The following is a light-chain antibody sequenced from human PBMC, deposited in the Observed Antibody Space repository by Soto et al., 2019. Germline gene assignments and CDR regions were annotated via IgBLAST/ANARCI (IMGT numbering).Light chain of an antibody. CDR3: SSYISSSTVV. CDR1: SSDVGGYNY. Sequence: QSALTQPASVSGSPGQSITISCTGTSSDVGGYNYVSWYQQHPGKAPKLMIYDVSNRPSGVSNRFYGSKSGNTASLTISGLQSEDEADYYCSSYISSSTVVFGGGTKLTVL. V-gene: IGLV2-14*01. CDR2: DVS. J-gene: IGLJ2*01.